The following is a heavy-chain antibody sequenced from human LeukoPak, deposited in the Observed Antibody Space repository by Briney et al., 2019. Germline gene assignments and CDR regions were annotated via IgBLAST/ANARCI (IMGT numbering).Heavy chain of an antibody. CDR1: GFTFSSYD. V-gene: IGHV3-23*01. CDR2: MSGSDEST. Sequence: SGGSLRLSCAASGFTFSSYDMSWIRQAPGKGLEWVSEMSGSDESTKYVDSVKGRFTISRDNSKNTLYLLLNSLRVDDTAVYYCANRRLGRGAFDIWGQGTMVTVSS. D-gene: IGHD7-27*01. J-gene: IGHJ3*02. CDR3: ANRRLGRGAFDI.